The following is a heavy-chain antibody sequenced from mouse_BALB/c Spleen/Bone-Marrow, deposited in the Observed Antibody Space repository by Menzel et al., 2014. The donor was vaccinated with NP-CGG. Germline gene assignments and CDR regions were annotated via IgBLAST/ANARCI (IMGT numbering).Heavy chain of an antibody. D-gene: IGHD2-3*01. Sequence: QVQLQQSGAELVKPGASVKLSCKASGYTFTSYWMHWVKRRPGQGLEWIGEIDPSDSYTNYNQKFKGKATLTVDKSSSTAYMQLSSLTSEDSAVYYCARWLLGYAMDYWGQGTSVTVSS. V-gene: IGHV1-69*02. CDR3: ARWLLGYAMDY. J-gene: IGHJ4*01. CDR2: IDPSDSYT. CDR1: GYTFTSYW.